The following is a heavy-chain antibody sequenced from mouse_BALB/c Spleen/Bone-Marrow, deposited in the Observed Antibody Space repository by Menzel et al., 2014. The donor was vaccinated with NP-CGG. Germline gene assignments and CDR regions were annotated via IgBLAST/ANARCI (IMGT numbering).Heavy chain of an antibody. CDR1: GFSLTGYG. Sequence: QVQLKESGPGLVAPSQSLSITCTVSGFSLTGYGVNWVRQPPGKGLEWLGMTWGDGSTDYNSALKSRLSISKDNSKSQVFLKMNSLQTDDTARYYCARALYDYDDLYCAMDYWGQGTSVTVSS. CDR3: ARALYDYDDLYCAMDY. CDR2: TWGDGST. V-gene: IGHV2-6-7*01. J-gene: IGHJ4*01. D-gene: IGHD2-4*01.